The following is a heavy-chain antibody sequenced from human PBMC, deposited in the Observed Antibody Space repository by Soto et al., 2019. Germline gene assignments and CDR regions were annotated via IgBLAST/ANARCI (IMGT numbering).Heavy chain of an antibody. CDR3: TLDYSVTTGYVGH. Sequence: QVQLVQSGAEVKKSGASVKVSCKASGYKCTSYGFSWVRQAPGKGLEWMGWISAYNGHTNYAQKFQGRVIMSTDTSTTTAFMGLRSLRSDDTAVYYCTLDYSVTTGYVGHGGQGTLVSVSS. D-gene: IGHD3-9*01. CDR2: ISAYNGHT. V-gene: IGHV1-18*01. CDR1: GYKCTSYG. J-gene: IGHJ4*02.